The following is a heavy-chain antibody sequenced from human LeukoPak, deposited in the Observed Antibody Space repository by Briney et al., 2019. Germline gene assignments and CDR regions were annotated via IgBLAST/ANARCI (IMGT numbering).Heavy chain of an antibody. V-gene: IGHV1-69*15. CDR2: IFPIFATA. CDR3: ARESGSYEAYFDY. D-gene: IGHD1-26*01. Sequence: SVTLSCTASGGTFSSYAISWVRQAPGQGLEWMGRIFPIFATANYAQKFQGRVTITADESTSTAYMELSSLRSEDTAVYYCARESGSYEAYFDYWGQGTLVTVSS. CDR1: GGTFSSYA. J-gene: IGHJ4*02.